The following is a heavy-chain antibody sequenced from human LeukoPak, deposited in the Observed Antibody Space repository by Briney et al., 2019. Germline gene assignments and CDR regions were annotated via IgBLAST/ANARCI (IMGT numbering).Heavy chain of an antibody. CDR1: GYRFTTYW. V-gene: IGHV5-51*01. J-gene: IGHJ3*02. D-gene: IGHD3-22*01. Sequence: GESLKISCKGSGYRFTTYWIGWVRQMPGKGLEWMGIIYPGDSDTTYSPSFQGQVTISADKSISTAYLQWSSLKASDTAMYYCARRGVDSSGYRDAFDIWGQGTMVTVSS. CDR3: ARRGVDSSGYRDAFDI. CDR2: IYPGDSDT.